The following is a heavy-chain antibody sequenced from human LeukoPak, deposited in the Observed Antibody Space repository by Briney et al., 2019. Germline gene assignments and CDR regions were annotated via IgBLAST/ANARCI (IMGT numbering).Heavy chain of an antibody. CDR1: GFTFSSYA. CDR3: ATDPSIAARSPLDY. Sequence: GGSLRLSCAASGFTFSSYAMSWVRQAPGKGLEWVSAISGSGGSTYYADSVKGRFTISRDNSKNTLYLQMNSLRAEDTAVYYCATDPSIAARSPLDYWGQGTLVTVSS. D-gene: IGHD6-6*01. V-gene: IGHV3-23*01. J-gene: IGHJ4*02. CDR2: ISGSGGST.